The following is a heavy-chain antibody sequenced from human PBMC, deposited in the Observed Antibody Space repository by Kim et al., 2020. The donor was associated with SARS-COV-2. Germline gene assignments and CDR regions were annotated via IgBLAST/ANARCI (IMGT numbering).Heavy chain of an antibody. CDR2: ISAYNGNT. V-gene: IGHV1-18*01. CDR1: GYTFTSYG. CDR3: AREYGDPPKYYGMDV. D-gene: IGHD4-17*01. J-gene: IGHJ6*02. Sequence: ASVKVSCKASGYTFTSYGISWVRQAPGQGLEWMGWISAYNGNTNYAQKLQGRVTMTTDTSTSTAYMELRSLRSDDTAVYYCAREYGDPPKYYGMDVWGQGTTVTDSS.